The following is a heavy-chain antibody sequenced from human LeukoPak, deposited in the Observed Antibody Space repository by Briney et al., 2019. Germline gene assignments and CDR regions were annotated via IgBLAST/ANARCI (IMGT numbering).Heavy chain of an antibody. CDR3: ARDLGAVRYFDY. D-gene: IGHD3-16*01. V-gene: IGHV3-48*03. CDR2: ISSSGSTI. CDR1: GFTFSSYE. Sequence: GGSLRLSCAASGFTFSSYEMNWVRQAPGKGLEWVSYISSSGSTIYYADSVKGRFTISRDNAKNSLYLQMISLRAEDTAVYYCARDLGAVRYFDYWGQGTLVTVPS. J-gene: IGHJ4*02.